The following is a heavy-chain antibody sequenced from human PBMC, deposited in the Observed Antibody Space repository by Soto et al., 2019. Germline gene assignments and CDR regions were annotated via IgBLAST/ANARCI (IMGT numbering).Heavy chain of an antibody. J-gene: IGHJ4*02. CDR1: GGSFSGYY. D-gene: IGHD3-10*01. V-gene: IGHV4-34*01. CDR3: ASRGFYASGSSD. Sequence: QVQLQQWGAGLLKPSETLSLTCAVYGGSFSGYYCSWIRQPPGKGLEWIGEINHSGSTNYNPSLKSRVTKSVDTTKTQSSLKLSSVTAADTAVYFCASRGFYASGSSDWGQGPLVTVSS. CDR2: INHSGST.